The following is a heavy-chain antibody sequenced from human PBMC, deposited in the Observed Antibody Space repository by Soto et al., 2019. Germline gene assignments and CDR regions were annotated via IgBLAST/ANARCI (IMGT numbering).Heavy chain of an antibody. CDR1: GGTFSSYT. Sequence: GASVKLSCKASGGTFSSYTISWVRQAPRQGLEWMGRIIPILGIANYAQKFQGRVTITADKSTSTAYMELSSLRSEDTAVYYCARSPRVPYSGIAAASDPYYFDYWGQGTLVTVSS. CDR3: ARSPRVPYSGIAAASDPYYFDY. D-gene: IGHD6-13*01. J-gene: IGHJ4*02. V-gene: IGHV1-69*02. CDR2: IIPILGIA.